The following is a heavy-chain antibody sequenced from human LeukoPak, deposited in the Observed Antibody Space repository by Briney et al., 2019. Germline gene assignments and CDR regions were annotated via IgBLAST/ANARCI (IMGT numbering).Heavy chain of an antibody. V-gene: IGHV1-69*04. D-gene: IGHD4-17*01. CDR3: ARAGATVVTPNYYYFDY. CDR2: IIPILGIA. CDR1: GGTFISYA. J-gene: IGHJ4*02. Sequence: SVKVSCKASGGTFISYAISWVRQAPGQGLEWMGRIIPILGIANYAQKFQGRVTITADKSTSTAYMELSSLRSEDTAVYYCARAGATVVTPNYYYFDYWGQGTLVTVSS.